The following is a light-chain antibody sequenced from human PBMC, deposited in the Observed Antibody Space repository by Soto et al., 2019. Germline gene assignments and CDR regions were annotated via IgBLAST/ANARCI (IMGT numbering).Light chain of an antibody. CDR1: SSDVGGYNY. V-gene: IGLV2-8*01. CDR3: HSYDTTVSGEV. Sequence: QSVLTQPPSASGSPGQSVTISCTGTSSDVGGYNYVSWYQQHPGKAPKLMIYEVTKRPSGVPDRFSGSKSGNTASLTVSGLQAEDEADYYCHSYDTTVSGEVFGGGTKVTVL. J-gene: IGLJ3*02. CDR2: EVT.